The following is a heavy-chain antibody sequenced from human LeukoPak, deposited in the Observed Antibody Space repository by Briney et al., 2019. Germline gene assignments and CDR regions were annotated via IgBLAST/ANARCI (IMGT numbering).Heavy chain of an antibody. J-gene: IGHJ4*02. CDR3: ARDRDYYGSNPYFDY. V-gene: IGHV3-33*01. Sequence: LEWVXXXWYDGSNKYYADSVKGRFTISRDNSKSTLYLQMNSLRAEDTAVYYCARDRDYYGSNPYFDYWGQGTLVTVSS. D-gene: IGHD3-10*01. CDR2: XWYDGSNK.